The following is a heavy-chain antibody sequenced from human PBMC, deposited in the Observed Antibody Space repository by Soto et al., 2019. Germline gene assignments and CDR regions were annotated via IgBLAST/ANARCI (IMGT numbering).Heavy chain of an antibody. CDR3: ARDRMTTVTTDRVDGMDV. CDR1: GGSFSGYY. Sequence: QVQLQQWGAGLLKPSETLSLTCAVYGGSFSGYYWSWVRQPPGKGLEWIGEITHSGSTNYNPSLKSRVTVSVDTSKNQFSLNLSSATAADTAVYYCARDRMTTVTTDRVDGMDVWGQCTTVTVFS. V-gene: IGHV4-34*01. J-gene: IGHJ6*02. CDR2: ITHSGST. D-gene: IGHD4-17*01.